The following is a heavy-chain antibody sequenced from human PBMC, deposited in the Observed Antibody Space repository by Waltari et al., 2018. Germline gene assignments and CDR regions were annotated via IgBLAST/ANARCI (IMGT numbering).Heavy chain of an antibody. CDR3: ARGQGGVLMVYAYDY. CDR2: INHSGST. Sequence: QVQLQQWGAGLLKPSETLSLTCAVYGGSFSGYYWRWIRQPPGKGLEWIGEINHSGSTNYNPSLKSRVTISVDTSKNQFSLKLSSVTAADTAVYYCARGQGGVLMVYAYDYWGQGTLVTVSS. V-gene: IGHV4-34*01. CDR1: GGSFSGYY. J-gene: IGHJ4*02. D-gene: IGHD2-8*01.